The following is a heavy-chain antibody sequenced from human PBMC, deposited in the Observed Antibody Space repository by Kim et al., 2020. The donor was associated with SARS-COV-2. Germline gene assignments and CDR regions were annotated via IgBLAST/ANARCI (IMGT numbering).Heavy chain of an antibody. J-gene: IGHJ4*02. V-gene: IGHV1-3*01. Sequence: ASVKVSCKASGYTFTSYAMHWVRQAPGQRLEWMGWINAGNGNTKYSQKFQGRVTITRDTSASTAYMELSSLRSEDTAVYYCASGRITMVRGVPLPDYWGQGTLVTVSS. CDR1: GYTFTSYA. CDR2: INAGNGNT. CDR3: ASGRITMVRGVPLPDY. D-gene: IGHD3-10*01.